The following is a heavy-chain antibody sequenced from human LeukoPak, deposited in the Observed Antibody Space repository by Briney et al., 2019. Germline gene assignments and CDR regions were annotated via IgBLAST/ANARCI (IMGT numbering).Heavy chain of an antibody. CDR1: GGSITRGSYY. CDR2: IYYSGTT. J-gene: IGHJ4*02. Sequence: SETLSLTCTVSGGSITRGSYYWSWVRQHPGKGLEWIGYIYYSGTTYYNPSLKSRVSISEDTSKNQFSLNLSSVTAADTAVYYCAREWGYSSGPEFFDYWGQGTLVTVSS. V-gene: IGHV4-31*03. CDR3: AREWGYSSGPEFFDY. D-gene: IGHD6-19*01.